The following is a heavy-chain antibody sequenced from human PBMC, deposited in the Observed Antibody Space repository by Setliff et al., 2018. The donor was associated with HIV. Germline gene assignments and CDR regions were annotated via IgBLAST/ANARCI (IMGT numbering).Heavy chain of an antibody. CDR2: VYSSGST. J-gene: IGHJ2*01. V-gene: IGHV4-61*09. Sequence: SLTCTVSGGSISSGSYYWSWIRQPAGKGLEWIGHVYSSGSTDYNPSLKSRVTISLDTSNNQFSLRLRSVTAADTAVFYCARARRYCPNGVCFIRPGYSDLWGRGTLVTVSS. CDR3: ARARRYCPNGVCFIRPGYSDL. D-gene: IGHD2-8*01. CDR1: GGSISSGSYY.